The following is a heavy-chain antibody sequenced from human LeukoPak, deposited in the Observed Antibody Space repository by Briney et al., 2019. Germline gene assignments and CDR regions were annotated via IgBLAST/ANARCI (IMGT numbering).Heavy chain of an antibody. CDR1: GFTFSSYW. J-gene: IGHJ5*02. D-gene: IGHD3-22*01. CDR2: IKSDGSGT. Sequence: GGSLRLSCAASGFTFSSYWMHWVRQAPGKGLVWVSRIKSDGSGTNYADSVKGRFTISRDNAKNALNLQMNSLRAEDTAVYYCARDLGQYYDTSDNWFDPWGQGTLVTVSS. CDR3: ARDLGQYYDTSDNWFDP. V-gene: IGHV3-74*01.